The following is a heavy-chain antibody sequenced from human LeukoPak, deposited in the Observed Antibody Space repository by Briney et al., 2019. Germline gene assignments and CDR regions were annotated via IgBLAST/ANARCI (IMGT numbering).Heavy chain of an antibody. CDR1: RFTLRDYA. V-gene: IGHV3-23*01. J-gene: IGHJ4*02. CDR3: AKDRSWGVVVTSNPQFDH. Sequence: GWSVRLSCAPSRFTLRDYAMSWVRQAPGKGPEWVSVLYGSGGSTDYADVVKGRFTISRDNSRTTLYLQMNSLRVEDTAVYYCAKDRSWGVVVTSNPQFDHWGQGTLVTVSS. CDR2: LYGSGGST. D-gene: IGHD2-21*02.